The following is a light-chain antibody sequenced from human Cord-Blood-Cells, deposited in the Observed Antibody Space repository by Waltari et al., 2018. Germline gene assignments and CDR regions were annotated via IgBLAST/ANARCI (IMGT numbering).Light chain of an antibody. V-gene: IGLV2-8*01. J-gene: IGLJ3*02. CDR3: SSYAGSNNLV. Sequence: QSALTQPPSASGSPGQSVTTPCPGPSPDVGGYNYVSWYQQHPGKAPKLMIYEVSKRPSGVPDRFSGSKSGNTASLTVAGLQAEDEADYYCSSYAGSNNLVFGGGTKLTVL. CDR2: EVS. CDR1: SPDVGGYNY.